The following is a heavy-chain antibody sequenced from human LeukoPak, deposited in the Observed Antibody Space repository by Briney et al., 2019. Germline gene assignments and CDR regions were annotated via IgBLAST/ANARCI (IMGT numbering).Heavy chain of an antibody. CDR3: ERVRQPRFDPYFDY. CDR2: INSDGSST. V-gene: IGHV3-74*01. CDR1: GFTFSSYW. D-gene: IGHD3-10*01. Sequence: GGSLRLSCAASGFTFSSYWMHWVRQAPGKGLVWVSRINSDGSSTSYADSVKGRFTISRDNDKNTLYLQMNSLRAEDTAVYHCERVRQPRFDPYFDYWGQGTLVTVSS. J-gene: IGHJ4*02.